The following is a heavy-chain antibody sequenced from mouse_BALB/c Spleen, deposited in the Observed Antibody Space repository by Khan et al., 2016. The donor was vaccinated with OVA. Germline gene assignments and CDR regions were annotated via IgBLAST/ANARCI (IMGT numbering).Heavy chain of an antibody. Sequence: QVQLKQSGAELARPGASVKMSCKASGYTFTSYTIHWIKKRPGQGLEWIGYINPSNDYTNYNQKFKDKATLTTDKSSTTAYLQLSSLTSDDSAVYNCVRDGAYHRNDGWLAYWGQGTLVTVSA. CDR3: VRDGAYHRNDGWLAY. CDR2: INPSNDYT. D-gene: IGHD2-14*01. CDR1: GYTFTSYT. V-gene: IGHV1-4*01. J-gene: IGHJ3*01.